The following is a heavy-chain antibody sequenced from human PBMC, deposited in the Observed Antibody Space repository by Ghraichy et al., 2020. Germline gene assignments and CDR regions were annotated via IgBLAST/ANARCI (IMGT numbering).Heavy chain of an antibody. D-gene: IGHD3-22*01. Sequence: GSLRLSCTVSGGSISSYYWSWIRQPPGKGLEWIGYIYYSGSTNYNPSLKSRVTISVDTSKNQFSLKLSSVTAADTAVYYCARGVYYYDSSPTIGGLDYWGQGTLVTVSS. J-gene: IGHJ4*02. V-gene: IGHV4-59*01. CDR3: ARGVYYYDSSPTIGGLDY. CDR2: IYYSGST. CDR1: GGSISSYY.